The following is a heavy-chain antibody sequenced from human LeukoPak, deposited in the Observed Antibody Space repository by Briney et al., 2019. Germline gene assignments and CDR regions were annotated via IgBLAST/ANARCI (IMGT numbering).Heavy chain of an antibody. D-gene: IGHD3-22*01. J-gene: IGHJ4*02. CDR1: GGSFSGYY. Sequence: SETLSLTCAVYGGSFSGYYWSWIRQPPGKGLEWIGEINHSGSTNYNPSLKSRVTISVDTSKNQFSLKLSSVTAADTAVYYCARGVDYYENSGTIVYWGQGTLVTVSS. CDR2: INHSGST. CDR3: ARGVDYYENSGTIVY. V-gene: IGHV4-34*01.